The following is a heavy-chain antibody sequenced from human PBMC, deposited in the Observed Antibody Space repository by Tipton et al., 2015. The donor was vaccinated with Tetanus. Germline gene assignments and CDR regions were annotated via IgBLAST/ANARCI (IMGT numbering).Heavy chain of an antibody. Sequence: SLRLSCAASGFTFSSYAMSWVRQAPGKGLEWVSAISGSGGSTYYADSVKGRFTIFRDNSKNTLYLQMNSLRAEDTAVYYCAKVVSYDYVWGSPQFDPWGQGTLVTVSS. V-gene: IGHV3-23*01. J-gene: IGHJ5*02. CDR1: GFTFSSYA. D-gene: IGHD3-16*01. CDR3: AKVVSYDYVWGSPQFDP. CDR2: ISGSGGST.